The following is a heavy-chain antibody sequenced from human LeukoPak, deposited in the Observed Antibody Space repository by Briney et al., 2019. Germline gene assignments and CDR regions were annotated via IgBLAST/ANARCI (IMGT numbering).Heavy chain of an antibody. CDR3: ARSIAAAGKYVDPYYMDV. J-gene: IGHJ6*03. CDR2: ISSSGSTI. Sequence: PGGSLRLSCAASGFTFSDYYMSWIRQAPGKGLEWVSYISSSGSTIYYADSVKGRFTISRDNAKNSLYLQMNSLRAEDTAVYYCARSIAAAGKYVDPYYMDVWGKGTTVTVSS. CDR1: GFTFSDYY. V-gene: IGHV3-11*04. D-gene: IGHD6-13*01.